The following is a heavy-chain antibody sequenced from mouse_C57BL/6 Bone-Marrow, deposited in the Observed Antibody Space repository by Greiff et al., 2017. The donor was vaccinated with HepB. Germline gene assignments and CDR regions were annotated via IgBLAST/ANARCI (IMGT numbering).Heavy chain of an antibody. CDR1: GYSFTGYY. Sequence: EVQRVESGPELVKPGASVKISCKASGYSFTGYYMNWVKQSPEKSLEWIGEINPSTGGTTYNQKFKAKATLTVDKSSSTAYMQLKSLTSEDSAVYYCARLDYGSSYYFDYWGQGTTLTVSS. CDR3: ARLDYGSSYYFDY. V-gene: IGHV1-42*01. D-gene: IGHD1-1*01. CDR2: INPSTGGT. J-gene: IGHJ2*01.